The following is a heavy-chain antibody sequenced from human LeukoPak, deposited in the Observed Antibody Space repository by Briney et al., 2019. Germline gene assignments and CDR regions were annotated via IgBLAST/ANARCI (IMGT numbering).Heavy chain of an antibody. D-gene: IGHD3/OR15-3a*01. Sequence: ASVKVSCKASGGTFSSYAISWVRQAPGQGLEWMGGIIPIFGTANYAQKFQGRVTITTDESTSTAYMELSSLRSEDTAVYYCARGLTLNYYYYYYMDVWGKGTTVTVSS. V-gene: IGHV1-69*05. CDR2: IIPIFGTA. J-gene: IGHJ6*03. CDR1: GGTFSSYA. CDR3: ARGLTLNYYYYYYMDV.